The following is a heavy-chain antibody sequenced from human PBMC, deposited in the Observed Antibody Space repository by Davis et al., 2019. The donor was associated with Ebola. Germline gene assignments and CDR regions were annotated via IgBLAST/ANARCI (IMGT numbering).Heavy chain of an antibody. CDR3: ARGPLTYYDILTGRYYFDY. V-gene: IGHV4-39*07. CDR2: IYYSGST. CDR1: GGSISSGDYY. J-gene: IGHJ4*02. Sequence: SETLSLTCTVSGGSISSGDYYWGWIRQPPGKGLEWIGSIYYSGSTYYNPSLKSRVTISVDTSKNQFSLKLSSVTAADTAVYYCARGPLTYYDILTGRYYFDYWGQGTLVTVSS. D-gene: IGHD3-9*01.